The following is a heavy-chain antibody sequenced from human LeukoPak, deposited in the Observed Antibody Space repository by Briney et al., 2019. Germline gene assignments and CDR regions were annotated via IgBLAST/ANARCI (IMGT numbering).Heavy chain of an antibody. Sequence: GGSLRLSCAASGFTVSSNYMSWVRQAPGKGLEWVSVIYSGGSTYYADSVKGRFTISRDNSKNTLYLQMDSLRAEDTAVYYCAREPTVVTPKVYWGQGTLVTVSS. V-gene: IGHV3-66*01. J-gene: IGHJ4*02. D-gene: IGHD4-23*01. CDR3: AREPTVVTPKVY. CDR1: GFTVSSNY. CDR2: IYSGGST.